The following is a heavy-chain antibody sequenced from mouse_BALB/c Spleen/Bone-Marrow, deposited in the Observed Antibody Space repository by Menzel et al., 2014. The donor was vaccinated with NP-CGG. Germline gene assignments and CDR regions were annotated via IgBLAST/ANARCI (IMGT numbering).Heavy chain of an antibody. D-gene: IGHD2-4*01. V-gene: IGHV5-6*02. CDR2: ISSGGGYT. CDR3: ARRDYDYDGPWFAY. J-gene: IGHJ3*01. Sequence: EVKLVESGGDLVKPGGSLKLSCAASGFTFSSYGVSWVRQTPDKRLEWVATISSGGGYTYYPDSVKGRFTISRDNAKNTLYLQMSSLKSEDTAMYYCARRDYDYDGPWFAYWGQGTLVTVSA. CDR1: GFTFSSYG.